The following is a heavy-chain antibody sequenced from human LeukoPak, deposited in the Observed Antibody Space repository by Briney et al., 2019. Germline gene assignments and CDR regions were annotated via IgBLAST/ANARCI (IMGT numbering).Heavy chain of an antibody. CDR1: GGSISSTSYY. J-gene: IGHJ3*02. CDR3: ARGIPITIFGVVKADLGAFDI. D-gene: IGHD3-3*01. V-gene: IGHV4-39*07. CDR2: IYYSGST. Sequence: SETLSPTCTVSGGSISSTSYYWGWIRQPPGKGLEWIGSIYYSGSTYYNPSLKSRVAISADRSKNQFSLKLSSVTAADTAVYYCARGIPITIFGVVKADLGAFDIWGQGTMVTVSS.